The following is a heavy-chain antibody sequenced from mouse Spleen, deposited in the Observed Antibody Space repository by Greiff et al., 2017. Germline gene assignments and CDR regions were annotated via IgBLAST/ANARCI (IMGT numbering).Heavy chain of an antibody. Sequence: EVQRVESEGGLVQPGSSMKLSCTASGFTFSDYYMAWVRQVPEKGLEWVANINYDGSSTYYLDSLKSRFIISRDNAKNILYLQMSSLKSEDTATYYCARDTEVRRGFDYWGQGTTLTVSS. D-gene: IGHD2-14*01. J-gene: IGHJ2*01. CDR1: GFTFSDYY. CDR3: ARDTEVRRGFDY. CDR2: INYDGSST. V-gene: IGHV5-16*01.